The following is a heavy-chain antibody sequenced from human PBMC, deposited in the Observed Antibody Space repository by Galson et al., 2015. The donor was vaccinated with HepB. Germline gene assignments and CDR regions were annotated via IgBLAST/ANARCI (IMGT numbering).Heavy chain of an antibody. J-gene: IGHJ4*02. D-gene: IGHD3-3*01. CDR1: GGTFSSYA. CDR3: ARDFWSGTGYFDY. CDR2: IIPIFGTA. V-gene: IGHV1-69*13. Sequence: SVKVSCKASGGTFSSYATSWVRQAPGQGLEWMGGIIPIFGTANYAQKFQGRVTITADESTSTAYMELSSLRSEDTAVYYCARDFWSGTGYFDYWGQGTLVTVSS.